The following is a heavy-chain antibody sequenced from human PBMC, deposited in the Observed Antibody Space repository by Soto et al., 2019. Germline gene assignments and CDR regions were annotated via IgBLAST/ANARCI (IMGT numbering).Heavy chain of an antibody. J-gene: IGHJ4*02. CDR3: ARTDTNDYGDYGASGLIDY. D-gene: IGHD4-17*01. Sequence: GGSLRLSCAASGFTFSSYGMHWVRQAPGKGLEWVAVIWYDGSNKYYADSVKGRFTISRDNSKNTLYLQMNSLRAEDTAVYYCARTDTNDYGDYGASGLIDYWGQGTLVTVSS. CDR1: GFTFSSYG. V-gene: IGHV3-33*01. CDR2: IWYDGSNK.